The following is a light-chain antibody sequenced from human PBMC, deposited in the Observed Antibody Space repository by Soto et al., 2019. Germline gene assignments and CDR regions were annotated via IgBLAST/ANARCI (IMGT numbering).Light chain of an antibody. V-gene: IGKV1-5*01. CDR2: DAS. CDR3: QQHTNTNNPWM. J-gene: IGKJ1*01. CDR1: QSISSW. Sequence: DIQMTQSPSSLSASVGDRVTITCRASQSISSWLAWYQQKPGKAPKPLVYDASTSQSGVASTFSGSGSGTEFTLIISGLQPDDSATYYCQQHTNTNNPWMFGQGTKVDI.